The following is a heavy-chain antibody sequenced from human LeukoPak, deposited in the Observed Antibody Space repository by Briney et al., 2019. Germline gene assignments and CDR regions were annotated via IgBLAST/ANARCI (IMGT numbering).Heavy chain of an antibody. Sequence: PGGPLRLSCAASGFTFSDYYMSWIRQTPGKGLEWVSYISSSGSTIYYADSVKGRFTISRDNAKNSLYLQMNSLRAEDTAVYYCARPFCTGGPTHRAIYYYYMDVWGKGTTVTVSS. CDR2: ISSSGSTI. D-gene: IGHD3-10*02. V-gene: IGHV3-11*04. CDR3: ARPFCTGGPTHRAIYYYYMDV. J-gene: IGHJ6*03. CDR1: GFTFSDYY.